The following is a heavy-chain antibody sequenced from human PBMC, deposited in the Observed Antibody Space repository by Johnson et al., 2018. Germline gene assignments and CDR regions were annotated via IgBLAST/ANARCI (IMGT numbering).Heavy chain of an antibody. CDR1: GYTFTSYY. CDR2: INPSGGST. CDR3: ARATSGIAAAGAFDI. V-gene: IGHV1-46*01. J-gene: IGHJ3*02. D-gene: IGHD6-13*01. Sequence: QVQLVQSGAEVKKPGASVKVSCKASGYTFTSYYMPWVRQAPGQGLEWMGIINPSGGSTSYAQKFQGRVTMTRDTSTSTVYMELSSLRSEDTAVYYCARATSGIAAAGAFDIWGQGTMVTVSS.